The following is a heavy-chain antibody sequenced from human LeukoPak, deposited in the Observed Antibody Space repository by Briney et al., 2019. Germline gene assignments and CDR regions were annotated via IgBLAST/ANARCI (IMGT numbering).Heavy chain of an antibody. D-gene: IGHD1-26*01. CDR3: ARRLGATQPYFDF. V-gene: IGHV5-51*01. J-gene: IGHJ4*02. CDR1: GNSFTSYW. CDR2: IYCGDSDT. Sequence: GESLKISGKASGNSFTSYWIAWVRQMPGKGLEWMGIIYCGDSDTRYSPSFQGQVTISADKSISIAYLQWSSLKATDTAMYYCARRLGATQPYFDFWGQGALVTVSS.